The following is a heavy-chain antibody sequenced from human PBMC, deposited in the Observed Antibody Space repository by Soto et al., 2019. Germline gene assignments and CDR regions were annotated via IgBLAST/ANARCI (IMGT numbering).Heavy chain of an antibody. J-gene: IGHJ5*02. V-gene: IGHV6-1*01. CDR1: GESVSSNNAA. CDR2: TYYRSRWYH. CDR3: ARGGLIWFGKSTTSSYIWFDP. D-gene: IGHD3-10*01. Sequence: PSQTLSLTCAISGESVSSNNAAWNWIRQSPSRGLEWLGRTYYRSRWYHDYAESVKSRITINPDTPKNQFSLQLNSVTLEDTAVYYCARGGLIWFGKSTTSSYIWFDPWGQATLVTVSS.